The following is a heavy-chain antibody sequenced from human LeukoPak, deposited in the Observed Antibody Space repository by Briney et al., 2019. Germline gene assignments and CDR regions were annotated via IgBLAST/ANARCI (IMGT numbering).Heavy chain of an antibody. V-gene: IGHV1-2*04. CDR1: GYTFTSYG. Sequence: ASVKVSCKGSGYTFTSYGISWVRQAPGQGLEGMGWINPNSGGTNYAQKFQGWVTMTRDTSISTAYMELSRLRSDDTAVYYCARGYSGYEIDYWGQGTLVTVSS. CDR3: ARGYSGYEIDY. CDR2: INPNSGGT. D-gene: IGHD5-12*01. J-gene: IGHJ4*02.